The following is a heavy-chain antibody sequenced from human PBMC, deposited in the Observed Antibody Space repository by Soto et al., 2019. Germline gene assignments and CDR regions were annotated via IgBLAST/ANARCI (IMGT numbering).Heavy chain of an antibody. D-gene: IGHD3-10*01. CDR2: ISVSGIAT. CDR3: ANSYDSGSYPLDY. CDR1: GFTFSNYA. J-gene: IGHJ4*02. Sequence: AGGSLRLSCAASGFTFSNYAMSWVRQAPGMGLEWVSTISVSGIATYYADSVQGQFTIFRDNSKNTLYLQMNSLRAEDTAVYYCANSYDSGSYPLDYWGQGTLVTVSS. V-gene: IGHV3-23*01.